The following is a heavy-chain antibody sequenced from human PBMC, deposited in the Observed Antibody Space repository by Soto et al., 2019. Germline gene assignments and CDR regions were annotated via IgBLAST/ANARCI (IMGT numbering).Heavy chain of an antibody. V-gene: IGHV3-64D*06. Sequence: GGSLRLSCSASGFTFSSYAMHWVRQAPGKGLEYVSAISSDGGSTYYADSVKGRFTISRDNSKNMLYLQMSSPRVEDTAVYYCVQGAFHYGMDVWRQGSRVTVSS. D-gene: IGHD3-3*02. CDR3: VQGAFHYGMDV. CDR1: GFTFSSYA. J-gene: IGHJ6*02. CDR2: ISSDGGST.